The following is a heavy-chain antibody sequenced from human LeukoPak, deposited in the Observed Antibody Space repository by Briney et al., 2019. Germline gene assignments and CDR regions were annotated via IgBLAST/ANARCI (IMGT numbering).Heavy chain of an antibody. CDR3: ARRLRSPPDY. Sequence: GASLKISCKGSGSRFTNYWIGWVRRMPGKGLEWMGIIYPGDSDTRYSPSFQGQVIISADKSISTAYLQWSSLKASDTAIYSCARRLRSPPDYAGQGTLVTVSS. D-gene: IGHD3-10*01. CDR1: GSRFTNYW. J-gene: IGHJ4*02. V-gene: IGHV5-51*01. CDR2: IYPGDSDT.